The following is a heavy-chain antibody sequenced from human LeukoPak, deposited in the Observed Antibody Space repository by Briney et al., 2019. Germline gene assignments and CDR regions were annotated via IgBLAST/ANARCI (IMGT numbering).Heavy chain of an antibody. CDR3: ARAFRITIFGVVIRRAFDY. J-gene: IGHJ4*02. V-gene: IGHV3-7*01. Sequence: PGGSLRLSCAASGFTFSSYWMSWVRQAPGKGLEWVANIKQDGSEKYYVDSVKGRFTISRDNAKNSLYLQMHSLRAEDTAVYYCARAFRITIFGVVIRRAFDYWGQGTLVTVSS. D-gene: IGHD3-3*01. CDR2: IKQDGSEK. CDR1: GFTFSSYW.